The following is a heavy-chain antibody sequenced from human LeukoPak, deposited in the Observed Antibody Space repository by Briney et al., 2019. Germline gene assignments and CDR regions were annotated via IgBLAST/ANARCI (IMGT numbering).Heavy chain of an antibody. CDR3: ATSLGPLTDY. J-gene: IGHJ4*02. CDR1: GFAFSSNW. D-gene: IGHD7-27*01. Sequence: GGSLRLSCAASGFAFSSNWMHWVRQTPGKGLVWVSRINSGGSGTSYADSVEGRFTISRDNAKNTLYLQMNSLRAEDMAVYYCATSLGPLTDYWGQGTLVTVSS. V-gene: IGHV3-74*01. CDR2: INSGGSGT.